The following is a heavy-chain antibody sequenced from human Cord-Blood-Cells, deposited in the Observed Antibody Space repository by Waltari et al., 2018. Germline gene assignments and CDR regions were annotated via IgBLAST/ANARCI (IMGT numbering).Heavy chain of an antibody. D-gene: IGHD4-4*01. CDR1: GGTFSSYA. CDR2: IIPIFGTA. J-gene: IGHJ3*02. CDR3: ARLGKGTVTTSGSAFDI. Sequence: QVQLVQSGAEVKKPGSSVKVSCKASGGTFSSYAISWVRQAPGQGLEWVGGIIPIFGTANYAQKFQGRVTITADESTSTAYMELSSLRSEDTAVYYCARLGKGTVTTSGSAFDIWGQGTMVTVSS. V-gene: IGHV1-69*01.